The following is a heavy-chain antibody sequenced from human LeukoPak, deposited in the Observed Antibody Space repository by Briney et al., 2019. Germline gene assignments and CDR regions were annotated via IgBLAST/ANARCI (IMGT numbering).Heavy chain of an antibody. CDR2: MSYDGSNK. D-gene: IGHD2-2*02. CDR1: GFTFSSYA. V-gene: IGHV3-30-3*01. J-gene: IGHJ4*02. Sequence: GGSLRLSCAASGFTFSSYAMHWFRKAPGKGLEWGAVMSYDGSNKYYADFVKGRFTISRDNSKNTLYLQMNTLRREDTAVYFCARDLSRTYTVDYWGQGTLVTVSS. CDR3: ARDLSRTYTVDY.